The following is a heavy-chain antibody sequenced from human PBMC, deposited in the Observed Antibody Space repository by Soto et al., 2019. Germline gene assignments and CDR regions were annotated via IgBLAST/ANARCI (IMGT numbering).Heavy chain of an antibody. J-gene: IGHJ1*01. Sequence: PSETLSLTCTVSGVSVSRDYQWIWIRQPPGKGLEWIGHIDYTGSPYYNPSLKSRLTISVDTSKNQFSLKVNSLTAADTAVYYCASAWDFWGQGTLVTVSS. CDR3: ASAWDF. V-gene: IGHV4-30-4*01. D-gene: IGHD1-26*01. CDR2: IDYTGSP. CDR1: GVSVSRDYQ.